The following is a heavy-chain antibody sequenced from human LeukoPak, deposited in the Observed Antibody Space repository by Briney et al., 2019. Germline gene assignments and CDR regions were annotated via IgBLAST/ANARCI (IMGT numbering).Heavy chain of an antibody. J-gene: IGHJ4*02. CDR1: GGSISSDGYF. Sequence: SETLSLTCTVSGGSISSDGYFWNWVRQHPGKGLEWIGYIYYSGSTNYNPSLKSRVTISVDTSKNQFSLKLSSVTAADTAVYYCARAIWAGVFDYWGQGTLVTVSS. D-gene: IGHD6-19*01. CDR2: IYYSGST. CDR3: ARAIWAGVFDY. V-gene: IGHV4-31*03.